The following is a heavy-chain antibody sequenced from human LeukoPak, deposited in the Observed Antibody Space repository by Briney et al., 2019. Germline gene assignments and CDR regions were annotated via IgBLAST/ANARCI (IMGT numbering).Heavy chain of an antibody. CDR1: GFTFDDYG. J-gene: IGHJ3*02. Sequence: GGSLRLSCAASGFTFDDYGMSWVRQAPGKGLEWVSGINENGGSTGYGDSMKGRFTISRDNAKNSLYLQMNSLRVEDTALYHCARNYHGSGSTAFDIWGQGTMVTVS. CDR3: ARNYHGSGSTAFDI. V-gene: IGHV3-20*01. CDR2: INENGGST. D-gene: IGHD3-10*01.